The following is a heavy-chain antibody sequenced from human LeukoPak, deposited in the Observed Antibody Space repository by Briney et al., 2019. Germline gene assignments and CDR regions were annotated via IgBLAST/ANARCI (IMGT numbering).Heavy chain of an antibody. CDR1: GFTFSSYA. CDR3: ARDLECSGGSCYPGEYYYYYYGMDV. V-gene: IGHV3-30*04. Sequence: GRSLRLSCAASGFTFSSYAMHWVRQAPGKGLEWVAVISYGGSNKYYADSVKGRFTISRDNSKNTLYVQMNSVRAEYAAVYSCARDLECSGGSCYPGEYYYYYYGMDVWGQGTTVTVSS. J-gene: IGHJ6*02. CDR2: ISYGGSNK. D-gene: IGHD2-15*01.